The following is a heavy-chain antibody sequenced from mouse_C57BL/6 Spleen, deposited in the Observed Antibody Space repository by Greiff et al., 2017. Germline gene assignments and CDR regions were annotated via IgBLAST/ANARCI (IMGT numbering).Heavy chain of an antibody. Sequence: QVQLQQSGAELARPGASVKLSCKASGYTFTSYGISWVKQRTGQGLEWIGEIYPRSGNTYYNEKFKGKATLTADKSSSTAYMELRSLTSEDSAVYFCARRDTTGPYWYFDVWGTGTTVTVSS. V-gene: IGHV1-81*01. CDR3: ARRDTTGPYWYFDV. J-gene: IGHJ1*03. D-gene: IGHD1-1*01. CDR1: GYTFTSYG. CDR2: IYPRSGNT.